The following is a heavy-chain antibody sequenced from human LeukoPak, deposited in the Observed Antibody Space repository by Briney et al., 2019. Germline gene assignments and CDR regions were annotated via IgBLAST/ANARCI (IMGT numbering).Heavy chain of an antibody. CDR1: GGSISSYY. Sequence: SETLSLTCTVSGGSISSYYLSWIRQPPGKGLEWIGYIYYSGSTNYNPSLKSRVTISVDTSKNQFSLDLSSVTAADTAVYYCARARYNWFDPWGQGTLVTVSS. CDR3: ARARYNWFDP. J-gene: IGHJ5*02. V-gene: IGHV4-59*01. CDR2: IYYSGST.